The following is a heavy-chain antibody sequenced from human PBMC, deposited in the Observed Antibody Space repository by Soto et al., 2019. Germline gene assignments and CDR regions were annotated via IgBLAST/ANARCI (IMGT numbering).Heavy chain of an antibody. J-gene: IGHJ4*02. V-gene: IGHV1-3*05. D-gene: IGHD5-12*01. CDR3: ARGGGGYSGYGDY. CDR1: GYTFTSYA. Sequence: QVQLVQSGAEEKKPGASVKVSCKASGYTFTSYAMHWVRQAPGQRLEWMGWINAGNGNTKYSQKFQGRVTITRDTSASTAYMELRSLRSEDTAVYYCARGGGGYSGYGDYWGQGTLVTVSS. CDR2: INAGNGNT.